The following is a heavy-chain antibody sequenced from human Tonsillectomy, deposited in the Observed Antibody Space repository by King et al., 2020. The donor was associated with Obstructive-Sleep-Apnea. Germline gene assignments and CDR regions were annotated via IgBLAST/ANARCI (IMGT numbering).Heavy chain of an antibody. J-gene: IGHJ4*02. Sequence: VQLVESGGGLVRPGGSLRLSCVPSGFSVTYNYMSWVRQAPGKGLEWVSVISTDGDTYYSDSVKGRFTISRDNSNNTLFLQMNILRAEDTAVYYCARVDWLGVWGNVRSGYFDYWGQGTLVTVSS. V-gene: IGHV3-66*01. D-gene: IGHD3-16*01. CDR1: GFSVTYNY. CDR2: ISTDGDT. CDR3: ARVDWLGVWGNVRSGYFDY.